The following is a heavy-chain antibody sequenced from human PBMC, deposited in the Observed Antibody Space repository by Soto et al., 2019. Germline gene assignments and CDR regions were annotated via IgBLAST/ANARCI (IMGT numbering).Heavy chain of an antibody. V-gene: IGHV1-2*04. CDR3: ASTSGYSSGWYYFDY. CDR1: GYTFTGYY. D-gene: IGHD6-19*01. J-gene: IGHJ4*02. Sequence: ASVKVSCKASGYTFTGYYMHWVRQAPGQGLEWMGWINPNSGGTNYAQKFQGWVTMTRDTSISTAYMELSRLRSDDTAVYYCASTSGYSSGWYYFDYWGQGTLVTVSS. CDR2: INPNSGGT.